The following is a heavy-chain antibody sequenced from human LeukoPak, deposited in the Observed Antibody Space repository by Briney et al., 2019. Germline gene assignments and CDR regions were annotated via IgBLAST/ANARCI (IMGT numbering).Heavy chain of an antibody. CDR1: GYSFTSYW. CDR2: IYPGDSDT. V-gene: IGHV5-51*01. Sequence: GESLKISCKGSGYSFTSYWISWVRQMPGKGLEWMGIIYPGDSDTRYSPSFQGQVTISADKSISTAYLHWSSLKASDTAMYYCAFLDSGSSGGLDYWGQGTLVTVSS. J-gene: IGHJ4*02. D-gene: IGHD1-26*01. CDR3: AFLDSGSSGGLDY.